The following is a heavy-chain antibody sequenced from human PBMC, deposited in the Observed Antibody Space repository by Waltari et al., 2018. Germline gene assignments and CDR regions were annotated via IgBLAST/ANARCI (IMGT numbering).Heavy chain of an antibody. CDR1: GYTFTSYY. Sequence: QVQLVQSGAEVKKPGASVKVSCKASGYTFTSYYMHWVRQAPGQGLEWMGGIIPIFGTANYAQKFQGRVTSTADESTSTAYMELSSLRSEDTAVYYCARGRAVADNGPDYYYGMDVWGQGTTVTVSS. CDR2: IIPIFGTA. D-gene: IGHD6-19*01. CDR3: ARGRAVADNGPDYYYGMDV. V-gene: IGHV1-69*01. J-gene: IGHJ6*02.